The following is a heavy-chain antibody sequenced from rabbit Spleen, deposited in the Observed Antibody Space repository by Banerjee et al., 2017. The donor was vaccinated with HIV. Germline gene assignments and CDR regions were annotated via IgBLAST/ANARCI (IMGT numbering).Heavy chain of an antibody. CDR1: GIDFTNYY. Sequence: QLTETGGGLVQPGGSLTLSCKASGIDFTNYYISWVRQAPGKGLEWIGIIYAAKGSTDYASWVNGRFTISSDNAQNTLYLQLHSLTAADTATYFCVRGASASGYYSLWGPGTLVTVS. V-gene: IGHV1S7*01. J-gene: IGHJ4*01. CDR2: IYAAKGST. D-gene: IGHD1-1*01. CDR3: VRGASASGYYSL.